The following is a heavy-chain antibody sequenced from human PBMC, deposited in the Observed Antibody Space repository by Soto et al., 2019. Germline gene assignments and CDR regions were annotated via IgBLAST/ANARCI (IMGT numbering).Heavy chain of an antibody. Sequence: PETLSHTCAVSGGSIRSSNWWGWVRQPPGKGLEWIGEIYHSGSTYYNPSLKSRVTISVDTSKNQFSLKLSSVTAADTAVYYCAIMTTVTTSGIHNWFDPWGQGTLVTVSS. CDR1: GGSIRSSNW. CDR2: IYHSGST. J-gene: IGHJ5*02. V-gene: IGHV4-4*03. CDR3: AIMTTVTTSGIHNWFDP. D-gene: IGHD4-4*01.